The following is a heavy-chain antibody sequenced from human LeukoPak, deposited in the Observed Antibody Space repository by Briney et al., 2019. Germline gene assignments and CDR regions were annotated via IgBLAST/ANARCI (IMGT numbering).Heavy chain of an antibody. Sequence: SVTVSCKASGYTLTSYYLHWVRQAPGQGLEWMGGIIPIFGTANYAQKFQGRVTITTDESTSTAYMELSSLRSEDTAVYYCASSYYSNYGIGWFDPWGQGTLVTVSS. CDR2: IIPIFGTA. D-gene: IGHD4-11*01. CDR1: GYTLTSYY. J-gene: IGHJ5*02. V-gene: IGHV1-69*05. CDR3: ASSYYSNYGIGWFDP.